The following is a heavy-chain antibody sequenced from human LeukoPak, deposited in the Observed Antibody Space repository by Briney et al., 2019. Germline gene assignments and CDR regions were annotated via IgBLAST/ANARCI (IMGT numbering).Heavy chain of an antibody. CDR3: ARSKWFGELLFDY. J-gene: IGHJ4*02. D-gene: IGHD3-10*01. CDR2: ISRDGNSK. Sequence: GGSLRLSCAASGFTFSTYAMHWVRQAPGKGLEWVAVISRDGNSKYYADSVKGRFTISRDNSKNTLYLQMNSLRAEDTAVYYCARSKWFGELLFDYWGQGTLVTVSS. CDR1: GFTFSTYA. V-gene: IGHV3-30-3*01.